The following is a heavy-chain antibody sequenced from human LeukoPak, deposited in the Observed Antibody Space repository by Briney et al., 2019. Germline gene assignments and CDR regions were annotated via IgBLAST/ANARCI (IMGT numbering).Heavy chain of an antibody. CDR3: ARDGAKSYSSSWYWFDP. Sequence: SVKVSCKASGGTFGSYAISWVRQAPGQGLEWVGRIIPIFGTANYAQKFQGRVTITTDESTSTAYMELSSLRSEDTAVYYCARDGAKSYSSSWYWFDPWGQGTLVTVSS. D-gene: IGHD6-13*01. CDR1: GGTFGSYA. CDR2: IIPIFGTA. V-gene: IGHV1-69*05. J-gene: IGHJ5*02.